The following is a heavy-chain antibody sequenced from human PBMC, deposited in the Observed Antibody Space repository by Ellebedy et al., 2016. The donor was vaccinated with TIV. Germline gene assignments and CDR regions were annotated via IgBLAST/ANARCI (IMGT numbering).Heavy chain of an antibody. Sequence: AASVKVSCKASGYTFTGYYMHSVRPAPGQGLEWMGWINPNSGGTNYAQEFQGWVTMTRDTSTSTAYMELSRLRADDTAVYYCARDRATVATPYFDYWGQGTLVTVPS. CDR3: ARDRATVATPYFDY. CDR2: INPNSGGT. V-gene: IGHV1-2*04. CDR1: GYTFTGYY. J-gene: IGHJ4*02. D-gene: IGHD4-17*01.